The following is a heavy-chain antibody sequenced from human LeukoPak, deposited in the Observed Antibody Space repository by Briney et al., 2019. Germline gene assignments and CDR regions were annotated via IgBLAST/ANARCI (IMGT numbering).Heavy chain of an antibody. D-gene: IGHD6-13*01. V-gene: IGHV1-3*01. CDR3: ARPYFPGIAAAGYWFDP. CDR2: INAGNDNT. CDR1: GYTFTSYA. J-gene: IGHJ5*02. Sequence: GASVKVSCKASGYTFTSYAMHWVRQAPGQRLEWMGWINAGNDNTKYSQKFQGRVTITRDTSASTAYMELSSLRSEDTAVYYCARPYFPGIAAAGYWFDPWGQGTLVTVSS.